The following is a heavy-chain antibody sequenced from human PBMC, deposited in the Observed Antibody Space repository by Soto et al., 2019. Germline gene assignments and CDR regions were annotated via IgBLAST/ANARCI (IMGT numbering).Heavy chain of an antibody. CDR3: AKCHPALAVIIRPFDY. CDR2: ISGSGGST. Sequence: GGSLRLSCAASGFTFSSYAMSWVRQAPGKRLEWVSAISGSGGSTYYADSVKGRFTISRDNSKNTLYLQMNSLRAEDTAVYYCAKCHPALAVIIRPFDYWGQGTLVTVSS. V-gene: IGHV3-23*01. J-gene: IGHJ4*02. CDR1: GFTFSSYA. D-gene: IGHD3-3*01.